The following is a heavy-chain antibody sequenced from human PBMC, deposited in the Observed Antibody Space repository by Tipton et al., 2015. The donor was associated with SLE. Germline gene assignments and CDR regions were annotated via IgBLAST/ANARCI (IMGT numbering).Heavy chain of an antibody. CDR2: INHSGST. Sequence: LRLSCAVYGGSFSGYYWSWIRQPPGKGLEWIGEINHSGSTNYNPSLKSRVTISVDTSKNQFSLKLSSVTAADTAVYYCARRGDYYDSSGYYYDYWGQGTLVTVSS. D-gene: IGHD3-22*01. V-gene: IGHV4-34*01. J-gene: IGHJ4*02. CDR3: ARRGDYYDSSGYYYDY. CDR1: GGSFSGYY.